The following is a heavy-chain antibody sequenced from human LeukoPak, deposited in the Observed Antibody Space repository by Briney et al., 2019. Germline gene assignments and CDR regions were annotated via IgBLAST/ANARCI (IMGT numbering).Heavy chain of an antibody. Sequence: PGRSLRLSCAASGFTFSSYAMHWVRQAPGKGLEWVAVISYDGSNKYYADSVKGRFTISRDNSKNTLYLQMNSLRAEDTAVYYCARGLYDSSGYAKYPTRYFDLWGRGTLVTVSS. CDR3: ARGLYDSSGYAKYPTRYFDL. V-gene: IGHV3-30*04. CDR2: ISYDGSNK. J-gene: IGHJ2*01. D-gene: IGHD3-22*01. CDR1: GFTFSSYA.